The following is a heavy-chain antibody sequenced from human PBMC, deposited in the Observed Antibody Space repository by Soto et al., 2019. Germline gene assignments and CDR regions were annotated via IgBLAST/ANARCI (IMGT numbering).Heavy chain of an antibody. V-gene: IGHV3-33*01. CDR2: IWYDVSNK. D-gene: IGHD4-17*01. Sequence: RLSCAASGFTFSSYGMHWVRQAPGKGLEWVAVIWYDVSNKYYADSVKGRFTISRDNSKNTLYLQMNSLRAEDTAVYYCARDYGDYGLIAGWFDPWGQGTLVTVSS. J-gene: IGHJ5*02. CDR1: GFTFSSYG. CDR3: ARDYGDYGLIAGWFDP.